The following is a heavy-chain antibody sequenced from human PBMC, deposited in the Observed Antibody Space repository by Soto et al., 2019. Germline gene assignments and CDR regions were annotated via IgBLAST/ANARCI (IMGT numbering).Heavy chain of an antibody. J-gene: IGHJ6*02. Sequence: QVQLQESGPGLVKPSQTLSLTCTVSGGSISSGGYYWSWIRQHPGKGLEWIGYIYHSGSTYYNPSLKGRVTILAATSKNQLSLKLSSVTAADTAVYYCARGGRRSPGMDVWGQGTTVTVSS. V-gene: IGHV4-31*03. CDR2: IYHSGST. CDR1: GGSISSGGYY. CDR3: ARGGRRSPGMDV.